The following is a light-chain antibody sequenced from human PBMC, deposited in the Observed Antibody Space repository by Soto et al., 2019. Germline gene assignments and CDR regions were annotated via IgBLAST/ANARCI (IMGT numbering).Light chain of an antibody. J-gene: IGKJ2*01. CDR2: AAS. CDR1: QSTSSY. V-gene: IGKV1-39*01. Sequence: DIQMTQSPSSLSASVGDRVTITCRASQSTSSYLNWYQQRPGKAPKLLIYAASTLQGGVPSRFSGSGSGTEFTLTITSLQPEDFATYYCQQSYSTPYTFGQGTKLEIE. CDR3: QQSYSTPYT.